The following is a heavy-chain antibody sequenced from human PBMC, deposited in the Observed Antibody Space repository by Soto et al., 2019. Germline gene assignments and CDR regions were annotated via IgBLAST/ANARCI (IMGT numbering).Heavy chain of an antibody. CDR1: GGSFSGYY. J-gene: IGHJ4*02. Sequence: KPSETLSLTCAVYGGSFSGYYWSWIRQPPGKGLGWIGEINHSGSTNYNPSLKSRVTISVDTSKNQFSLKLSSVTAADTAVYYCAREGYCSGGSCYSRTLDYWGQGTLVTVSS. V-gene: IGHV4-34*01. CDR3: AREGYCSGGSCYSRTLDY. CDR2: INHSGST. D-gene: IGHD2-15*01.